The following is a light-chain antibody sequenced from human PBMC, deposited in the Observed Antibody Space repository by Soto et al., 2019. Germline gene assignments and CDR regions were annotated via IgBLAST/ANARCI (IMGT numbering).Light chain of an antibody. CDR2: EVV. J-gene: IGLJ1*01. Sequence: LTKPPSASGSHGQSVTISCTGTKNDIGVYDFVSWYQHHPGKAPRLIIYEVVQRPSGVPDRFSGSKSGNTASLTVSGLQAADEADYFCKSYAGSNTYVFGSGTKVTVL. CDR1: KNDIGVYDF. V-gene: IGLV2-8*01. CDR3: KSYAGSNTYV.